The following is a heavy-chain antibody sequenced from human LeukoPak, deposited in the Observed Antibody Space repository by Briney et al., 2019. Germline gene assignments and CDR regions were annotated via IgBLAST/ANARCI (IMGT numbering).Heavy chain of an antibody. D-gene: IGHD6-19*01. CDR3: ARHSSGWYETVGWFDP. V-gene: IGHV4-59*08. CDR1: GGSISSYY. J-gene: IGHJ5*02. Sequence: SETLSLTCTVSGGSISSYYWSWIRQPPGKGLEWIWYIYYSGSTNYNPSLKSRVTISVDTSKNQFSLKLSSVTAADTAVYYCARHSSGWYETVGWFDPWGQGTLVTVSS. CDR2: IYYSGST.